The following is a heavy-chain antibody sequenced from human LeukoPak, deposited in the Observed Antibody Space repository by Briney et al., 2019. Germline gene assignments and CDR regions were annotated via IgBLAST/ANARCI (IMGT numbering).Heavy chain of an antibody. CDR2: INHSGST. Sequence: GSLRLSCAASGFTFSNYAMSWVRQPPGKGLEWIGEINHSGSTNYNPSLKSRVTISVDTSKNQFSLKLSSVTAADTAVYYCARGPGPRMIVVVIRVGRAFDIWGQGTMVTVSS. CDR3: ARGPGPRMIVVVIRVGRAFDI. V-gene: IGHV4-34*01. D-gene: IGHD3-22*01. CDR1: GFTFSNYA. J-gene: IGHJ3*02.